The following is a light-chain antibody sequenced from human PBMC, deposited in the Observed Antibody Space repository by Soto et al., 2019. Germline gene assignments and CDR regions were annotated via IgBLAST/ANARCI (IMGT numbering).Light chain of an antibody. CDR1: SRDVGGYNY. CDR2: DVS. Sequence: QSVLTQPASVSGSPGQSITTSCTGTSRDVGGYNYVSWHQQHPGKAPKLMIYDVSDRPSGVSNRFSASKSVNTASLTIFGLQAEDEADYYCCSYTSSSTPWVFGTGTKVTVL. V-gene: IGLV2-14*03. J-gene: IGLJ1*01. CDR3: CSYTSSSTPWV.